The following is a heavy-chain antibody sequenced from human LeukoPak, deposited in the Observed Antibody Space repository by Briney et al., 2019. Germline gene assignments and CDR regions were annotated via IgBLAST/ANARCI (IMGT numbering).Heavy chain of an antibody. Sequence: QPGGSLRPSCAASGFTFSSYAMSWVRQAPGKGLEWVAFIRYDGSNKYYADSVKGRFTISRDNSKNTLYLQMNSLRAEDTAVYYCAKDKGTYYYDSSGYYYYYYMDVWGKGTTVTISS. CDR3: AKDKGTYYYDSSGYYYYYYMDV. CDR1: GFTFSSYA. J-gene: IGHJ6*03. V-gene: IGHV3-30*02. CDR2: IRYDGSNK. D-gene: IGHD3-22*01.